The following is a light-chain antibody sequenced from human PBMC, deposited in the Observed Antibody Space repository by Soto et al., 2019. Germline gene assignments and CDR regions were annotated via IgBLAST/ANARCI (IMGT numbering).Light chain of an antibody. CDR3: QQYESYSPLT. V-gene: IGKV1-5*01. J-gene: IGKJ4*01. CDR2: DAY. CDR1: QIILSW. Sequence: DIHMTQSPSILSASFGDRVTITFRAIQIILSWLAWYQQKPGKAPKLLIYDAYSLESGVPSRFSGRRSGTEFTLTIAGLQPEDFATYYCQQYESYSPLTFGGGTKVDIK.